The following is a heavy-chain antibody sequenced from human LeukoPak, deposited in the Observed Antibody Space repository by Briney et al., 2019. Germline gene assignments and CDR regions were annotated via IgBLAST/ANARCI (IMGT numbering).Heavy chain of an antibody. V-gene: IGHV3-21*01. D-gene: IGHD3-22*01. CDR2: ISSSSNYI. CDR3: ARAKMFYYEGGTYYHAFDI. CDR1: GFSFSSYS. J-gene: IGHJ3*02. Sequence: GGSLRLSCAASGFSFSSYSMNWVRQAPGKGLEWVSSISSSSNYIYYADSVKGRFTISRDNAKNSLYLQMNSLRAEDTAVYYCARAKMFYYEGGTYYHAFDIWGQGTMVTVSS.